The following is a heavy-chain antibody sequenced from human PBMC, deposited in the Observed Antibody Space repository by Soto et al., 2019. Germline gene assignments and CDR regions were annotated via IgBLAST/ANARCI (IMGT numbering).Heavy chain of an antibody. Sequence: EMQLVESGGGLVQPGGSLRLSCAASGFTFSSYSMNWVRQAPGKGLEWVSYISSSSSTIYYADSVKGRFTISRDNAKNSLYLQMDSLRDEDTAVYYCAREAIAVLNWFDPWGQGTLVTVSS. J-gene: IGHJ5*02. CDR2: ISSSSSTI. D-gene: IGHD6-19*01. CDR1: GFTFSSYS. CDR3: AREAIAVLNWFDP. V-gene: IGHV3-48*02.